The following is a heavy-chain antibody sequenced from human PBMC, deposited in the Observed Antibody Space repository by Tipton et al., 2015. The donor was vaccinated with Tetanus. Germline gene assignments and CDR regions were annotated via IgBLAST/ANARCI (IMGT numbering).Heavy chain of an antibody. CDR1: GFTFSNSG. J-gene: IGHJ4*02. CDR2: ISYDGNYQ. Sequence: SLRLSCAASGFTFSNSGMHWVRQAPGKGLEWVATISYDGNYQSYAESVKGRFTISRDNSKSTLFLQMNGLRAEDTAAYYCIYTISWSAFDYWGQGSLVTVSS. D-gene: IGHD6-13*01. CDR3: IYTISWSAFDY. V-gene: IGHV3-30*03.